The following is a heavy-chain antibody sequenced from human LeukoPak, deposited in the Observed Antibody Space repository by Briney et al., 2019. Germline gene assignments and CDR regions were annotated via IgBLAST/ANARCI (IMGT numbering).Heavy chain of an antibody. Sequence: VASVKVSCKASGYTFTGQFIHRLRQAPGQGLEWMGWIDPPSGAPHYAKKFQDTVTLTRDTSIATAYMEVHRLQTDDTAVYYCARSGFSTGFYLDFWGQGTPISVSS. CDR1: GYTFTGQF. V-gene: IGHV1-2*02. CDR3: ARSGFSTGFYLDF. CDR2: IDPPSGAP. D-gene: IGHD6-19*01. J-gene: IGHJ4*02.